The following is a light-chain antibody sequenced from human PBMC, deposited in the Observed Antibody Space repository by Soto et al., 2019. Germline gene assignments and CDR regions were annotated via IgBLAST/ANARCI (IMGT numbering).Light chain of an antibody. J-gene: IGLJ3*02. CDR3: ASLDDRPHGGV. Sequence: QSVLTQPPSVSGTPGQRVTISCSGATSNIGTYTVNWYQQLPPTAPKLLIFSDYQRPSGVPDRFSGSKSGTSASLAISGLQVEDEGGDYFASLDDRPHGGVFGGGNKL. V-gene: IGLV1-44*01. CDR2: SDY. CDR1: TSNIGTYT.